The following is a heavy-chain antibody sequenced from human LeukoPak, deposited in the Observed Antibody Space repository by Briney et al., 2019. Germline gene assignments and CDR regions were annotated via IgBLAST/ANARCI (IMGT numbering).Heavy chain of an antibody. CDR1: GFTVSNKY. J-gene: IGHJ5*02. CDR3: ARGGAPNLADH. Sequence: PGGSLRLSCAASGFTVSNKYMSWVRQTPGMGLEWVSIIYTDDSTYYADSAKGRFTISRDISRNALFLEMNNLRADDTAVYYCARGGAPNLADHWGQGTLVTVSS. D-gene: IGHD2-8*01. V-gene: IGHV3-53*01. CDR2: IYTDDST.